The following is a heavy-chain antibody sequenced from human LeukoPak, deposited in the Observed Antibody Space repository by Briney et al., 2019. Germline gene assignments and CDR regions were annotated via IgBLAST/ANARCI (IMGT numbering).Heavy chain of an antibody. CDR3: ARGPNSNWSGLDF. V-gene: IGHV3-74*01. Sequence: GGSLRLSCTASGFSFSGHWMHWARQLPGKGLVWVSHISPTGSTTSYADSVKGRFTVSRDNAKNTLYLQVNNLRAEDTAVYYCARGPNSNWSGLDFWGQGTLLTVSS. CDR1: GFSFSGHW. D-gene: IGHD6-6*01. J-gene: IGHJ4*02. CDR2: ISPTGSTT.